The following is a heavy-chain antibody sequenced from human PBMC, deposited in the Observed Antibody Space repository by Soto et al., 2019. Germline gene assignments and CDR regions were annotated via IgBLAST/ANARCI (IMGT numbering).Heavy chain of an antibody. Sequence: GGSLRLSCAASGITFSSQAMSWVRQAPGKGLEWVSGMSGGGDSIYHADSVKGRFTISRDNSQNTLYLQMNSLRAEDTAVHFCAKHGRNQLLCYMDVWGKGTTVTVSS. V-gene: IGHV3-23*01. CDR1: GITFSSQA. D-gene: IGHD2-2*01. CDR2: MSGGGDSI. CDR3: AKHGRNQLLCYMDV. J-gene: IGHJ6*03.